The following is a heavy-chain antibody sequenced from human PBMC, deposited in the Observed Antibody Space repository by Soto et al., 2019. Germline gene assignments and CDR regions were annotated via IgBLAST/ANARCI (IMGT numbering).Heavy chain of an antibody. D-gene: IGHD2-2*01. V-gene: IGHV1-18*01. CDR2: ISAYNGNT. Sequence: GASVKVSCKASGYTFTSYGISWVRQAPGQGLEWMGWISAYNGNTNYAQKLQGRVTMTTDTSTSTAYMELRSPRSDDTAVYYCAIDQKPSSTRKDAYYYYYGMDVWGQGTTVTVSS. J-gene: IGHJ6*02. CDR3: AIDQKPSSTRKDAYYYYYGMDV. CDR1: GYTFTSYG.